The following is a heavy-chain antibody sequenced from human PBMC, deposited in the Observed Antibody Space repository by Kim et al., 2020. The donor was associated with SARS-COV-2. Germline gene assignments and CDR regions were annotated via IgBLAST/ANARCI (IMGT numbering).Heavy chain of an antibody. Sequence: SETLSLTCTVSGGSISSSSYYWGWIRQPPGKGLEWIGSIYYSGSTYYNPSLKSRVTISVDTSKNQFSLKLSSVTAADTAVYYCARRFENYYDSSGTHDAFDIWGQGTMVTVSS. V-gene: IGHV4-39*01. CDR3: ARRFENYYDSSGTHDAFDI. CDR2: IYYSGST. D-gene: IGHD3-22*01. CDR1: GGSISSSSYY. J-gene: IGHJ3*02.